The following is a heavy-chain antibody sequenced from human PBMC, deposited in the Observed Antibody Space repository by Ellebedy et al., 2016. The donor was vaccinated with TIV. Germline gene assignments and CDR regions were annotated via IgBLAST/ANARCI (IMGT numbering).Heavy chain of an antibody. CDR3: ATDKGDFDWLLMD. Sequence: ASVKISCKVSGYTLTELSMHWVRQAPGKGLEWMGGFDPEDGETIYAQKFQGRVTMTEDTSTDTAYMELSSLRSEDTAVYYCATDKGDFDWLLMDWGQGTLVTVSS. CDR1: GYTLTELS. J-gene: IGHJ4*02. CDR2: FDPEDGET. D-gene: IGHD3-9*01. V-gene: IGHV1-24*01.